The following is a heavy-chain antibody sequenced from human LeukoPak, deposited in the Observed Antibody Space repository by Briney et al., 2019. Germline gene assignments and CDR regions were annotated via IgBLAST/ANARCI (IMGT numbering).Heavy chain of an antibody. D-gene: IGHD6-19*01. CDR3: AKDSQYSSGWYDRTPFDY. Sequence: GGSLRLSCAASGFTFSSYAMSWVRQAPGKGLEWVSAISGSGGSTYYADSVKGRSTISRDNSKNTLYLQMNSLRAEDTAVYYCAKDSQYSSGWYDRTPFDYWGQGTLVTVSS. CDR1: GFTFSSYA. V-gene: IGHV3-23*01. CDR2: ISGSGGST. J-gene: IGHJ4*02.